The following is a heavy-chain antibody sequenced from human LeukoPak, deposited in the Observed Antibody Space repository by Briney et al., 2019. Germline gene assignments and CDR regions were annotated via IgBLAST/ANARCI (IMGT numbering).Heavy chain of an antibody. Sequence: GGSLRLSCAASGFSFGNHAMIWVRQAPGKGLVWVSRINSDGSSTSYADSVKGRFTISRDNAKNTLYLQMNSLRAEDTAVYYRARVVTSYYYMDVWGKGTTVTVSS. CDR2: INSDGSST. CDR3: ARVVTSYYYMDV. CDR1: GFSFGNHA. D-gene: IGHD3-16*02. V-gene: IGHV3-74*01. J-gene: IGHJ6*03.